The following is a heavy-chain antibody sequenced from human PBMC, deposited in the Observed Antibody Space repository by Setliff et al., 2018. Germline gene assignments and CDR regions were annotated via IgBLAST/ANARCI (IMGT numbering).Heavy chain of an antibody. Sequence: SVKVSCKASGGTFSSYAISWVRQAPGQGLEWMGGIIPIFGTANYAQKFQGRVTITADESTSTAYMELSRLRSDDTAVYYCARGTGLGSAWYVYYYGMDVWGQGTTVTVSS. CDR2: IIPIFGTA. CDR3: ARGTGLGSAWYVYYYGMDV. V-gene: IGHV1-69*13. D-gene: IGHD6-19*01. CDR1: GGTFSSYA. J-gene: IGHJ6*02.